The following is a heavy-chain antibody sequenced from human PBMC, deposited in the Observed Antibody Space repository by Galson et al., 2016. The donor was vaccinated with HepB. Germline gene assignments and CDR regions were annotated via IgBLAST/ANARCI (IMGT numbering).Heavy chain of an antibody. V-gene: IGHV3-64D*06. CDR3: VKDLSGKYSFDF. D-gene: IGHD1-26*01. CDR2: INDNGGTA. Sequence: SLRLSCAASGFTFSSHAMHWVRQAPGKGLEYVAGINDNGGTAHYGDSVKGRFTISRDDSKNRVYIQMSRLRVEDTAVYHCVKDLSGKYSFDFWGQGILVTVSS. J-gene: IGHJ4*02. CDR1: GFTFSSHA.